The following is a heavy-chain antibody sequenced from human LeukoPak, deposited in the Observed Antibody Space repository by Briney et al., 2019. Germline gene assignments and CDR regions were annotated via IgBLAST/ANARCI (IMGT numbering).Heavy chain of an antibody. V-gene: IGHV3-33*01. Sequence: PGGSLRLSCAASGFTFSSYGMHWVRQAPGKGLEWVAVIWYDGSSKYYADSVKGRFTISRDNSKNTLYLQMNSLRAEDTAVYYCARGGGYDYLDYWGQGTLVTVSS. D-gene: IGHD5-12*01. CDR3: ARGGGYDYLDY. J-gene: IGHJ4*02. CDR1: GFTFSSYG. CDR2: IWYDGSSK.